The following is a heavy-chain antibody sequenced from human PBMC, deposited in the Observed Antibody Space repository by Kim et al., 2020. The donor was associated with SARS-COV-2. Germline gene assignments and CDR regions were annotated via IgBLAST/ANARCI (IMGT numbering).Heavy chain of an antibody. D-gene: IGHD1-26*01. J-gene: IGHJ4*02. Sequence: GGSLRLSCAASGFTFSSYGMHWVRQAPGKGLEWVAVIWYDGSNKYYADSVKGRFTISRDNSKNTLYLQMNSLRAEDTAVYYCARGGWELLGFDYWGQGTLVTVSS. CDR2: IWYDGSNK. V-gene: IGHV3-33*01. CDR3: ARGGWELLGFDY. CDR1: GFTFSSYG.